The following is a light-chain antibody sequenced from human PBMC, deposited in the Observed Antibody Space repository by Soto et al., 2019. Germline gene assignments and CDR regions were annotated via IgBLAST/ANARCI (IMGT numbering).Light chain of an antibody. CDR2: EVS. CDR3: YSYTTTSTYV. CDR1: SSGVGGYHF. V-gene: IGLV2-14*01. Sequence: QSALTQPASVSGSPGQSITLSCSGTSSGVGGYHFVSWYQQHPGKAPNLIIYEVSNRPSGVSDRFSGSKSGNTASLTISGLQAEDEADYYCYSYTTTSTYVFGTGTKVTVL. J-gene: IGLJ1*01.